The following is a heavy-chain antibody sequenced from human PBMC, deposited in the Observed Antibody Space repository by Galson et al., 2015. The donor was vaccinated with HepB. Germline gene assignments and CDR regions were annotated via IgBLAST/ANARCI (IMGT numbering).Heavy chain of an antibody. D-gene: IGHD6-19*01. CDR3: AKGGGWSSGSTDFDY. V-gene: IGHV3-30*02. CDR1: GFTFSSYG. Sequence: SLRLSCAASGFTFSSYGMHWVRQAPGKGLEWVAFIRYDGSNKYYADSVKGRFTISRDNSKNTLYLQMNSLRAEDTAVYYCAKGGGWSSGSTDFDYWGQGTLVTVSS. J-gene: IGHJ4*02. CDR2: IRYDGSNK.